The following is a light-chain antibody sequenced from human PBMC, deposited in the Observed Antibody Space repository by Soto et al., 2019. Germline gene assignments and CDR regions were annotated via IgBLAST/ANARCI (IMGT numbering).Light chain of an antibody. CDR3: QQYNTWLWT. CDR2: GAS. Sequence: EVVMTQSPATLSVSPGERVTLSCRASQSINAHLAWYQQKPAQAPRLLIHGASTRATGIPARFNGSGFGTEFILTISSLESEDFAVYYCQQYNTWLWTFGQGTKVEIQ. J-gene: IGKJ1*01. V-gene: IGKV3-15*01. CDR1: QSINAH.